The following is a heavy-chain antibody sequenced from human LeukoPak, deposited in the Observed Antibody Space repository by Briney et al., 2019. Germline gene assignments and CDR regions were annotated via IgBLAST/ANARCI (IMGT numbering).Heavy chain of an antibody. CDR1: GDSISSYY. CDR2: IYYSGSP. J-gene: IGHJ5*02. D-gene: IGHD3-16*01. Sequence: SETLSLTCTVSGDSISSYYWYWIRQPPGKGLEWIGYIYYSGSPDYNPSLKSRVTISVDTSKNQFSLKLSSVTAADTAVYYCARRSYGWFVPWGQGTLVTVSS. V-gene: IGHV4-59*08. CDR3: ARRSYGWFVP.